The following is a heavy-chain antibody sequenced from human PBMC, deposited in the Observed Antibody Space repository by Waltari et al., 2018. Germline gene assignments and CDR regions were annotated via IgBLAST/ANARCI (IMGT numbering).Heavy chain of an antibody. Sequence: QVQLQESGPGLVKPSETLSLTCAVSGYSISSGYYWGWIRQPPGKGLEWIGSIYHSGSTYYNPSLKSRVTISVDTSKNQFSLKLSSVTAADTAVYYCARTGGRGDRDYWGQGTLVTVSS. CDR1: GYSISSGYY. CDR3: ARTGGRGDRDY. D-gene: IGHD2-21*01. CDR2: IYHSGST. J-gene: IGHJ4*02. V-gene: IGHV4-38-2*01.